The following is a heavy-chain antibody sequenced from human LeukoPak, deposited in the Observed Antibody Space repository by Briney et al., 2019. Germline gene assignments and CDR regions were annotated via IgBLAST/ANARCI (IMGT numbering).Heavy chain of an antibody. J-gene: IGHJ4*02. D-gene: IGHD3-10*01. CDR3: ARPPLNTYYYGSGSYFQPLDY. Sequence: GASVKVSCKASGYTFTGYYMHWVRQAPGQGLEWMGWINPNSGGTNYAQKFQGRVTMTRDTSISTAYMELSRLRSDDTAVYYCARPPLNTYYYGSGSYFQPLDYWGQGTLVTVSS. CDR1: GYTFTGYY. V-gene: IGHV1-2*02. CDR2: INPNSGGT.